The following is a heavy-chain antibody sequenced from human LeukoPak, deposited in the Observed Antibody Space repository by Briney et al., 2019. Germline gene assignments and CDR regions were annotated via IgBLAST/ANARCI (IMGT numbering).Heavy chain of an antibody. CDR1: GYTLTELS. CDR3: ATGGGWELLPPLDYYYYGMDV. D-gene: IGHD1-26*01. CDR2: FDPEDGET. J-gene: IGHJ6*02. V-gene: IGHV1-24*01. Sequence: GASVKVSCKVSGYTLTELSMHWVRQAPGKGLEWMGGFDPEDGETIYAQKFQGRVTMTEDTSTDTAYMELSSLRSEDTAVYYCATGGGWELLPPLDYYYYGMDVWGQGTTVTVS.